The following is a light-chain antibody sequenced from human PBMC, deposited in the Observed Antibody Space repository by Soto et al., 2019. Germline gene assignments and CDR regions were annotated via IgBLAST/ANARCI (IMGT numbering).Light chain of an antibody. V-gene: IGLV1-44*01. Sequence: QPVLTQSPSASGTPGQRVTISCSGSTSNIGSNTVNWYQQLPGTAPRLLIYTNNQRPSGVPDRFSGSKSGTSASLAISGLQSEDEADYFCASWDGSLNGVIFGGGTKLTVL. CDR3: ASWDGSLNGVI. CDR1: TSNIGSNT. J-gene: IGLJ2*01. CDR2: TNN.